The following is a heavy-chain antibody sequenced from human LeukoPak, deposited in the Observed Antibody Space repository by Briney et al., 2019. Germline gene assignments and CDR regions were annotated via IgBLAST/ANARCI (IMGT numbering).Heavy chain of an antibody. Sequence: PGGSLRLSCAGSGFTFSTYVMSWVRQAPGKGLECVSGITDSGDDTYYAASVKGRFTISRDNSKNTLYLHMNSLRAEDTAVYYCAKGVGTTSTYYFDYWGQGTLVTVSS. CDR1: GFTFSTYV. V-gene: IGHV3-23*01. CDR3: AKGVGTTSTYYFDY. J-gene: IGHJ4*02. CDR2: ITDSGDDT. D-gene: IGHD1-1*01.